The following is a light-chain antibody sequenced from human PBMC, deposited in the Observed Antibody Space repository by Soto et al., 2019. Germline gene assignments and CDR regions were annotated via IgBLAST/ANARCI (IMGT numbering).Light chain of an antibody. CDR1: QDISSW. CDR3: QQANSFPLT. Sequence: DIQRTQSPSSVSASVGDRVTITCRASQDISSWLAWYQQKPGKAPKLLIYAASSLHSGVPPRFSGSESGTDFTLTISSLQPEDSASYYCQQANSFPLTFGGGTKVEIK. V-gene: IGKV1-12*01. J-gene: IGKJ4*01. CDR2: AAS.